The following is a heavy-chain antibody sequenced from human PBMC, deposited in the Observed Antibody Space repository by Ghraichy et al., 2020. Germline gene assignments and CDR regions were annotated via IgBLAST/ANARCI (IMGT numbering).Heavy chain of an antibody. D-gene: IGHD3-22*01. CDR3: TTAPGFYASSPFDY. J-gene: IGHJ4*02. V-gene: IGHV3-15*01. CDR1: VLTFTNAW. CDR2: IKSKADGGTP. Sequence: GGSLRLSCAVSVLTFTNAWMNWVRQAPEKGLEWLGLIKSKADGGTPDYAAPVKGRFTISRDDSKNTLYLEMNSLNTEDTAVYYCTTAPGFYASSPFDYWGKGTLVTVYS.